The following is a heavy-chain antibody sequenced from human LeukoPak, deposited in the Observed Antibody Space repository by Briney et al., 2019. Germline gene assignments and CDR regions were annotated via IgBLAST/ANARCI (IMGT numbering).Heavy chain of an antibody. CDR2: MYTTGST. CDR1: GGSISSGSYY. V-gene: IGHV4-61*02. J-gene: IGHJ5*02. Sequence: PSQTLSPTCTVSGGSISSGSYYWSWIRQPAGKGLEYIGRMYTTGSTNYNPSLKSRVTISVDTSKNQFSLKLTSVTAADTAVYYCARDQGPRGEWFDPWGQGTLVTVSS. CDR3: ARDQGPRGEWFDP. D-gene: IGHD3-16*01.